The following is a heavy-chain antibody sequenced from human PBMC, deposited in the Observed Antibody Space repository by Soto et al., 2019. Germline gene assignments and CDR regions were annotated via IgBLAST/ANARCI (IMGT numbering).Heavy chain of an antibody. V-gene: IGHV1-69*13. D-gene: IGHD3-3*01. CDR3: ARERSSYYEDTDRYDVFYI. CDR1: GGPFSSYA. CDR2: IIPIFGTA. Sequence: SVQVSCKASGGPFSSYAISWVRQAPGQGLAWMGGIIPIFGTANYAQKFQGRVTITADESTSTAYMELSSLRSEDTAVYYCARERSSYYEDTDRYDVFYISGQAPMVTV. J-gene: IGHJ3*02.